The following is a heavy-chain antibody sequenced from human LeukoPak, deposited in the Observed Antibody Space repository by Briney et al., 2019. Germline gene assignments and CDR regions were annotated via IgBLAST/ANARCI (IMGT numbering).Heavy chain of an antibody. CDR2: IYYSGST. V-gene: IGHV4-59*01. D-gene: IGHD5-24*01. CDR3: ASSPRRDGYNYAFDI. J-gene: IGHJ3*02. Sequence: SETLSLTCTVSGGSISSYYWSWIRQPPGKGLEWIGYIYYSGSTNYNPSLKSRVTISVDTSKNQFFLKLSSVTAADTAVYYCASSPRRDGYNYAFDIWGQGTMVTVSS. CDR1: GGSISSYY.